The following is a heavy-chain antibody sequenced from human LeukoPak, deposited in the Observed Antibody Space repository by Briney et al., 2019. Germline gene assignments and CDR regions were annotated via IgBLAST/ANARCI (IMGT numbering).Heavy chain of an antibody. Sequence: GGSLRLSCAASGFTFSNYWMAWVRQAPGKGPEWVANINLDGSQKYYVDSVKGRFTISRDHAENSLYLQMNSLRAEDTAVYYCARDLYGDYSFDYWGQGTLVTVSS. V-gene: IGHV3-7*01. CDR1: GFTFSNYW. D-gene: IGHD4-17*01. J-gene: IGHJ4*02. CDR3: ARDLYGDYSFDY. CDR2: INLDGSQK.